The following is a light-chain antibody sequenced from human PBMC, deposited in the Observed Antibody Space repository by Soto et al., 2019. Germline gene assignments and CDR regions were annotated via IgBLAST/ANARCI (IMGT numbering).Light chain of an antibody. Sequence: EIVLTQSPATLSLSPGERATLSCRASQSVSSFLAWYQQKPGQAPRLLIYDASNRATVIPARFSGSWSGTDFTLTISSLETQDFEVYYCQHRSNWPVTFFGGTKVEIK. J-gene: IGKJ4*01. V-gene: IGKV3-11*01. CDR3: QHRSNWPVT. CDR2: DAS. CDR1: QSVSSF.